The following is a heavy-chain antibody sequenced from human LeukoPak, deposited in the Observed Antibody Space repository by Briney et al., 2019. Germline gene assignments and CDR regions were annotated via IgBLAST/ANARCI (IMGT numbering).Heavy chain of an antibody. D-gene: IGHD2-2*01. J-gene: IGHJ4*02. CDR3: ARDVGYCSSTSCSRGDY. CDR2: INTGNENT. V-gene: IGHV1-3*04. CDR1: GYTFTTYP. Sequence: GASVKVSCKASGYTFTTYPMYWVRQAPGQRLEWMGWINTGNENTKYSQKFQDRITITRDTSTTTAYMELRSLRSDDTAVYYCARDVGYCSSTSCSRGDYWGQGTLVTVSS.